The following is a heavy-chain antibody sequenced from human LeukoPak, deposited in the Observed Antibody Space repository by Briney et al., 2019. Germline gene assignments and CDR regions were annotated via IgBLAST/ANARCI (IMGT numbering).Heavy chain of an antibody. V-gene: IGHV3-23*01. J-gene: IGHJ6*03. CDR2: ISGSGGST. CDR3: AKFVRGSRTLGRSHYYYYMDV. D-gene: IGHD3-16*01. CDR1: GFTFSSYG. Sequence: PGGSLRLSCAASGFTFSSYGMSWVRRAPGKGLEWVSAISGSGGSTYYADSVKGRFTISRDNSKNTLYLQMNSLRAEDTAVYYCAKFVRGSRTLGRSHYYYYMDVWGKGTTVTVSS.